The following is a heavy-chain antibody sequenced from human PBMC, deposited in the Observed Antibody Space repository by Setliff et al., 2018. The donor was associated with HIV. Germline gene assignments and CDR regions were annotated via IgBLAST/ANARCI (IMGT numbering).Heavy chain of an antibody. CDR1: GFSLRTYA. V-gene: IGHV3-23*01. CDR3: AKTPLALVRGAQPYFDY. J-gene: IGHJ4*02. D-gene: IGHD3-10*01. CDR2: ISGSGGST. Sequence: LRLSCAASGFSLRTYAMSWVRQAPGKGLEWVSVISGSGGSTYYADSVKGRFTISRDNSKNTLYLQMNSLRAEDSAVYYCAKTPLALVRGAQPYFDYWGQGTLVTVSS.